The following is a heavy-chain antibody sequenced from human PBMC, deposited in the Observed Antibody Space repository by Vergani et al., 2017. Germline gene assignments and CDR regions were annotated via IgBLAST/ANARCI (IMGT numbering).Heavy chain of an antibody. CDR2: IYTSGST. Sequence: QVQLQESGPGLVKPSQTLSLTCTVSGGSISSGSYYWSWIRQPAGKGLEWIGRIYTSGSTNYNPSLKSRVTISVDTSKNQFSLKLSSVTAADTAVYYCAGDGVVINIGWFDPWGQGTLVTVSS. CDR3: AGDGVVINIGWFDP. D-gene: IGHD3-3*01. V-gene: IGHV4-61*02. J-gene: IGHJ5*02. CDR1: GGSISSGSYY.